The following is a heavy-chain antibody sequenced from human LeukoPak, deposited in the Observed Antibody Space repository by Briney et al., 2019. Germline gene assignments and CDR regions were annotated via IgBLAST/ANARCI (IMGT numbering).Heavy chain of an antibody. J-gene: IGHJ4*02. CDR3: ARLGDYDFWSGALDY. CDR2: IYPGDSDT. V-gene: IGHV5-51*01. D-gene: IGHD3-3*01. Sequence: GESLKISCKGSGYSFTSYWIGWVRQMPGKGLEWRGIIYPGDSDTRYSPSFQGQVIISADKSISTAYLQWSSLKASDTAMYYCARLGDYDFWSGALDYWGQGTLVTVSS. CDR1: GYSFTSYW.